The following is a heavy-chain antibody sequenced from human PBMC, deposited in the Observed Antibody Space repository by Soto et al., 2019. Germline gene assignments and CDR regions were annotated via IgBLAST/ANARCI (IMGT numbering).Heavy chain of an antibody. V-gene: IGHV1-24*01. D-gene: IGHD3-3*01. Sequence: ASVKVSCKVSGYTLTELSMHWVRQAPGKGLEWMGGLDPEDGETIYAQKFQGRVTMTEDTSTDTAYMELSSLRSEDTAVYYCATYDFWSGCLPEHYYYGMDVWGQGTTVTVSS. J-gene: IGHJ6*02. CDR3: ATYDFWSGCLPEHYYYGMDV. CDR1: GYTLTELS. CDR2: LDPEDGET.